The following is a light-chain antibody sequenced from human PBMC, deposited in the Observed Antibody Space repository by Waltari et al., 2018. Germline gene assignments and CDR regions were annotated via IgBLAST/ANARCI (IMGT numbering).Light chain of an antibody. Sequence: QSALTQPASVSGSPGQSITISCTGTSLDVGSYDYVSWYQQHPGTAPKLMIYDVSNRPSGVSNRFSGSKSGYTASLTISGLQAEDEADYYCSSYSSSTSPFVFGAGTRVTV. V-gene: IGLV2-14*03. CDR1: SLDVGSYDY. CDR2: DVS. J-gene: IGLJ1*01. CDR3: SSYSSSTSPFV.